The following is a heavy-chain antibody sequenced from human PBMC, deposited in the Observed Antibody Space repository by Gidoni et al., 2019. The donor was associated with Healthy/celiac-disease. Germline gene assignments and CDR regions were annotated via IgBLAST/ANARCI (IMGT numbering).Heavy chain of an antibody. CDR3: AKAAYDFWSGYYDYYYYYGMDV. D-gene: IGHD3-3*01. V-gene: IGHV3-9*01. CDR2: ISWNSGSI. Sequence: EVQLVESGGGLVQPGRSLRLSCAASGFTFDDYAMHWVRHAPGKGLEWVSGISWNSGSIGYADSVKGRFTISRDNAKNSLYLQMNSLRAEDTALYYCAKAAYDFWSGYYDYYYYYGMDVWGQGTTVTVSS. CDR1: GFTFDDYA. J-gene: IGHJ6*02.